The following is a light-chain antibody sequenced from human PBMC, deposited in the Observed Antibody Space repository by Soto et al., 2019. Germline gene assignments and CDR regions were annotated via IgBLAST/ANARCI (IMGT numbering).Light chain of an antibody. V-gene: IGKV1-39*01. Sequence: DVQMTQSPSSLSASVGDRVTITCRASQPISNYLNWYQQKAGEAPKVLIFGASSLQTGVPSKFSGSGYGTDFTLIVNNLHPDEFATYYCQQTHAVPLTVGQGTRLEIK. J-gene: IGKJ5*01. CDR3: QQTHAVPLT. CDR2: GAS. CDR1: QPISNY.